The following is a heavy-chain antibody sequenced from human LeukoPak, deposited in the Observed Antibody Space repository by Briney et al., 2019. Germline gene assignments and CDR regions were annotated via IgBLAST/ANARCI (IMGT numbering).Heavy chain of an antibody. CDR2: IYYSGST. CDR3: ASLYDSPYYDTSAYYFDH. CDR1: GGSISSYY. D-gene: IGHD3-22*01. V-gene: IGHV4-59*08. Sequence: SETLSLTCTVSGGSISSYYWSWIRQPPGKGLEWIGYIYYSGSTNYNPSLKSRVTISVDTAKNQFSLKLNSVTAADTAVYYCASLYDSPYYDTSAYYFDHWGQGTLVTVAS. J-gene: IGHJ4*02.